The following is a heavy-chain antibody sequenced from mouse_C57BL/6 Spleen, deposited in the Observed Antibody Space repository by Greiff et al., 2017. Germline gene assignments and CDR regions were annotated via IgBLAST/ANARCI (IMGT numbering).Heavy chain of an antibody. CDR1: GYTFTSYW. Sequence: QVQLQQPGAELVRPGSSVKLSCEASGYTFTSYWMDWVKQRPGQGLEWIGNIYPSDSETHYNQKFKDKATLTVDKSSSTAYMQLSSLTSEDSAVYYCARGNSSGAWFAYWGQGTLVTVSA. CDR2: IYPSDSET. J-gene: IGHJ3*01. D-gene: IGHD3-2*02. CDR3: ARGNSSGAWFAY. V-gene: IGHV1-61*01.